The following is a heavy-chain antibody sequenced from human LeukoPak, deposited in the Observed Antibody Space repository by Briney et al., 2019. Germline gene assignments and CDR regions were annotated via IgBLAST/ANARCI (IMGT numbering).Heavy chain of an antibody. CDR2: IYPGDSDT. J-gene: IGHJ5*02. V-gene: IGHV5-51*01. CDR1: GYSFTNYW. CDR3: ARRTSARHWFDP. Sequence: GESLKISCKGSGYSFTNYWIDWVRQVPGKGLEWMGIIYPGDSDTRYSPSFRGQVTISVDKSINTAYLQWNSLQASDTAMYYRARRTSARHWFDPWGQGTLVTVSS.